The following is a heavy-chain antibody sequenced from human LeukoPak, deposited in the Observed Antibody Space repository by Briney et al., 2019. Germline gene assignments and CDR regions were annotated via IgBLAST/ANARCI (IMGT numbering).Heavy chain of an antibody. CDR2: ISWNDDK. CDR1: GFSLSTSGVG. CDR3: AHTPTIPEVVVISGYYFDY. Sequence: SGPTLVKPTQTLTLTCTFSGFSLSTSGVGVGWIRQPPGKALEWLALISWNDDKRYSPSLKSRLTITKDTSKNQVVLTMTNMDPADTATYYCAHTPTIPEVVVISGYYFDYWGQGTLVTVSS. V-gene: IGHV2-5*01. D-gene: IGHD3-22*01. J-gene: IGHJ4*02.